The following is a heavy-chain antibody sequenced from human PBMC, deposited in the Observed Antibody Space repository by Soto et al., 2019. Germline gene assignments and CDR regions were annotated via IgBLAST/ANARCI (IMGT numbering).Heavy chain of an antibody. CDR3: ARVGGVAARTFDY. CDR1: GGSINDFY. CDR2: IYYSGST. Sequence: SETLSLTCTVSGGSINDFYWSWIRQPPGKGLEWIGYIYYSGSTDYNPSLKGRVTISVDTSKNQFSLKPRSVTAADTAVYYCARVGGVAARTFDYWGQGTLVTVSS. D-gene: IGHD6-6*01. V-gene: IGHV4-59*01. J-gene: IGHJ4*02.